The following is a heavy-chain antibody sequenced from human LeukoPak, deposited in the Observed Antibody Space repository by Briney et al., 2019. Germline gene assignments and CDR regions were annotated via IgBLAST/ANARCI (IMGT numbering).Heavy chain of an antibody. J-gene: IGHJ4*02. D-gene: IGHD2/OR15-2a*01. CDR2: VNVLGNT. Sequence: KSSGTLSLTCAVSGGSFGSTNWWTWVRQPPGKGLEWIGEVNVLGNTNYNPSLESRVTISIDKSENHVSLKLTSVTAADTAVYYCAREGGPFRPLDYSGQGTLVTVSS. V-gene: IGHV4-4*02. CDR1: GGSFGSTNW. CDR3: AREGGPFRPLDY.